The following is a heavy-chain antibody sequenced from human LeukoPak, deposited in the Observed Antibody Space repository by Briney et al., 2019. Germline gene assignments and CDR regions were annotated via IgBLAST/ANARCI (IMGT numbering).Heavy chain of an antibody. CDR2: IDSDGSST. CDR1: GFTFSSYW. V-gene: IGHV3-74*01. D-gene: IGHD2-21*02. Sequence: PGGSLRLSCAASGFTFSSYWMHWVRQVPGKGLVWVSRIDSDGSSTSYADSVKGRFTISRDNAKNTLYLQMNSLRAEDTAVYYCARLVPATRAVDYWGQGTLATVSS. CDR3: ARLVPATRAVDY. J-gene: IGHJ4*02.